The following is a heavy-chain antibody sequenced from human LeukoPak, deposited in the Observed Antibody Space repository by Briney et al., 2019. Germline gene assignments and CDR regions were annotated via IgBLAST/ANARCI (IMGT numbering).Heavy chain of an antibody. V-gene: IGHV3-23*01. CDR1: GFTFSSYA. D-gene: IGHD1-7*01. CDR3: AKPRNYLDAFDI. J-gene: IGHJ3*02. CDR2: ISGSGAST. Sequence: PGGSLRLSCAASGFTFSSYAMSWVRQAPGKGLEWVSAISGSGASTHYADSVKGRFTISRDNSKNTLYLQMNSLRAEDTAVYYCAKPRNYLDAFDIWGQGTMVTVSS.